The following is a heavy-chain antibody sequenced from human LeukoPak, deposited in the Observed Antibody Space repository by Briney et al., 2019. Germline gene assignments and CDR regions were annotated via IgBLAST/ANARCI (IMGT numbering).Heavy chain of an antibody. CDR2: IYYSGST. CDR1: GGSISSYY. CDR3: ARIRSVVAPFDY. D-gene: IGHD3-22*01. Sequence: SETLSLTCTVSGGSISSYYWSWIRQPPGKGLEWIGYIYYSGSTNYNPSLKSRVTISVDTSKNQFSLKPSSVTAADTAVYYCARIRSVVAPFDYWGQGTLVTVSS. V-gene: IGHV4-59*08. J-gene: IGHJ4*02.